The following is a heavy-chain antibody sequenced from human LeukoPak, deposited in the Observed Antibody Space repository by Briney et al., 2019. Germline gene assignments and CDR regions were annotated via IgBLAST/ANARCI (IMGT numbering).Heavy chain of an antibody. CDR2: IWRDGSNK. D-gene: IGHD1-26*01. CDR3: ARHGSGSDHFDPLDH. Sequence: GRSLRLYCAASGFTFNEYAMHWVRQAPGKRLEWEALIWRDGSNKYYLDSVKGRFTVSRDNPTNTLILQMDSLRVEDTAVYYCARHGSGSDHFDPLDHWGQGTLVTVSS. CDR1: GFTFNEYA. J-gene: IGHJ4*02. V-gene: IGHV3-33*02.